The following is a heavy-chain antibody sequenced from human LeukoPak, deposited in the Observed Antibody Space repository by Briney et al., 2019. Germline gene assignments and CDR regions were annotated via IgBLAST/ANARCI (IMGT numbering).Heavy chain of an antibody. CDR1: GGSISSSSYY. D-gene: IGHD4-11*01. V-gene: IGHV4-39*07. J-gene: IGHJ4*02. CDR3: ARKDSNLDY. Sequence: SETLSLTCTVSGGSISSSSYYWSWIRQPPGKGLEWIGEINHSGSTNYNPSLKSRVTISVDTSKNQFSLKLSSVTAADTAVYYCARKDSNLDYWGQGTLVTVSS. CDR2: INHSGST.